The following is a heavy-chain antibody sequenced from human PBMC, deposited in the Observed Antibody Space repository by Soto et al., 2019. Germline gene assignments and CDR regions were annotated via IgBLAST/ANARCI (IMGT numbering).Heavy chain of an antibody. CDR1: GFTFSSYS. J-gene: IGHJ4*02. CDR3: ARDGKITFGGVIVDY. Sequence: GSLRLSCAASGFTFSSYSMNWVRQAPGKGLEWVSYISSSSSTIYYADSVKGRFTISRDNAKNSLYLQMNSLRDEDTAVYYCARDGKITFGGVIVDYWGQGTLVTVSS. D-gene: IGHD3-16*02. CDR2: ISSSSSTI. V-gene: IGHV3-48*02.